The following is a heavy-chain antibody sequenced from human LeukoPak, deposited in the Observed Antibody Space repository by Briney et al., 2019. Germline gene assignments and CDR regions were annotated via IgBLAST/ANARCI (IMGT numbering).Heavy chain of an antibody. CDR2: IIPILGIA. Sequence: ASVKVSCKASGYTFTSYGISWVRQAPGQGLEWMGRIIPILGIANYAQKFQGRVTITADKSTSTAYMELSSLRSEDTAVYYCATNLLYSNYVFDYWGQGTLVTVSS. J-gene: IGHJ4*02. CDR1: GYTFTSYG. D-gene: IGHD4-11*01. V-gene: IGHV1-69*04. CDR3: ATNLLYSNYVFDY.